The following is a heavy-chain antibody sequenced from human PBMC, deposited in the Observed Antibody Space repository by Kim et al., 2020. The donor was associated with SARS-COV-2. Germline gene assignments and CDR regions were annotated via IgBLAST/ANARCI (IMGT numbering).Heavy chain of an antibody. CDR3: AHRQGDGGNSDY. D-gene: IGHD3-16*01. CDR2: IYWDGDK. V-gene: IGHV2-5*02. J-gene: IGHJ4*02. Sequence: SGPTLVKATQTLTLTCTFSGFSLATRGVGVSWIRQPPGKALEWLTLIYWDGDKRYSPSLKSRLTITKDTSRNQVILTMTNMNPVDTGTYYCAHRQGDGGNSDYEGQGTLVTVSS. CDR1: GFSLATRGVG.